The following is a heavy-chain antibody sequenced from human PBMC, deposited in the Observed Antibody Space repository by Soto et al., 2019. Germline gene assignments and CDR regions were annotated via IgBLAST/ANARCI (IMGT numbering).Heavy chain of an antibody. CDR3: AKDLRARHYYGSAIPFYYYSGLDV. J-gene: IGHJ6*02. D-gene: IGHD3-10*01. V-gene: IGHV3-30*18. Sequence: GGSLTLSCAASGFTFSSYGMHWVRQAPGKGLEWVAVISYDGSNKYYADSVKGRFTISRDNSKNTLYLQMNSLRAEDTAVYYCAKDLRARHYYGSAIPFYYYSGLDVWGQGTTVTVSS. CDR1: GFTFSSYG. CDR2: ISYDGSNK.